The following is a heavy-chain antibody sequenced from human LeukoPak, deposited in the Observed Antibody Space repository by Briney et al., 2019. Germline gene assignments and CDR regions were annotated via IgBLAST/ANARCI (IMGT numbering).Heavy chain of an antibody. CDR3: ARDLYDAFDI. Sequence: SETLSLTCTVSGGYISSYYWSWIRQPPGKGLEWIGYIYYSGSTNYNPSLKSRVTISVDTSKNQFSLKLSSVTAADTAVYYCARDLYDAFDIWGQGTMVTVSS. J-gene: IGHJ3*02. V-gene: IGHV4-59*01. CDR1: GGYISSYY. CDR2: IYYSGST.